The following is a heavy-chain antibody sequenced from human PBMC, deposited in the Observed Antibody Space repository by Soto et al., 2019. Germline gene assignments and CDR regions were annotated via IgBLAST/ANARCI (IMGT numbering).Heavy chain of an antibody. V-gene: IGHV1-69*06. Sequence: KVSCKASGGTFSSYAISWVRQAPGQGLEWMGGIIPIFGTANYAQKFQGRVTITADKSTSTAYMELSSLRSEDTAVYYCARHPSPDYDILTGYYYYYYYGMDVWGQGTTVTVSS. J-gene: IGHJ6*02. CDR1: GGTFSSYA. D-gene: IGHD3-9*01. CDR3: ARHPSPDYDILTGYYYYYYYGMDV. CDR2: IIPIFGTA.